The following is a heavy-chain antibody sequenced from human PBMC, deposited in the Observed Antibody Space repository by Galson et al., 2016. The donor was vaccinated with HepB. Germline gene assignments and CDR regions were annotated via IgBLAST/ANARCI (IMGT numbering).Heavy chain of an antibody. Sequence: SVKVSCKASGYTFTNYGISWVRQAPGQGLEWMGWISAYNGDTSYAQKFQGRVTMTTDTSTSTAYMELRSLRSDDTAVYYCARIVVEGAPMPQPYYYYYYGMDVWGQGTAVSVSS. CDR1: GYTFTNYG. CDR3: ARIVVEGAPMPQPYYYYYYGMDV. D-gene: IGHD2-2*01. V-gene: IGHV1-18*01. CDR2: ISAYNGDT. J-gene: IGHJ6*02.